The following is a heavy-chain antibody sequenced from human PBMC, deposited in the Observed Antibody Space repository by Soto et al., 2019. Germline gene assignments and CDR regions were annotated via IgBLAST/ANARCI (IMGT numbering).Heavy chain of an antibody. CDR1: GFTFDDYA. Sequence: EVQLVESGGGLVQPGRSLRLSCAASGFTFDDYAMHWVRQAPGKGLEWVSGISWNSGSIGYADSVKGRFPISRDNAKNSLYLQMNSLRAEDTALYYCAKESGYDYPHYYYYMDVWGKGTTVTVSS. CDR2: ISWNSGSI. CDR3: AKESGYDYPHYYYYMDV. D-gene: IGHD5-12*01. V-gene: IGHV3-9*01. J-gene: IGHJ6*03.